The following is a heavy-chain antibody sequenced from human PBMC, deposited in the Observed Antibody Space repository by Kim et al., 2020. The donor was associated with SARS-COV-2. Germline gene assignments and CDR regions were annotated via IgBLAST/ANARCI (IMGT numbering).Heavy chain of an antibody. CDR3: TTGVATTVTTPADY. V-gene: IGHV3-15*01. CDR2: IKSKTDGGTT. J-gene: IGHJ4*02. CDR1: GFTFSNAW. Sequence: GGSLRLSCAASGFTFSNAWMSWVRQAPGKGLEWVGRIKSKTDGGTTDYAAPVKGRFTISRDDSKNTLYLQMNSLKTEDTAVYYCTTGVATTVTTPADYWGQGTLVTVSS. D-gene: IGHD4-17*01.